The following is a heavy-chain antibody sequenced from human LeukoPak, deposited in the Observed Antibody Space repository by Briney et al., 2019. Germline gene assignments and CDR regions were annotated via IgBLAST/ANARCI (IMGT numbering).Heavy chain of an antibody. D-gene: IGHD3-10*01. J-gene: IGHJ4*02. CDR3: ASSRVYGSHDY. CDR1: GFTFSSYP. V-gene: IGHV3-23*01. CDR2: ISGDGKRT. Sequence: GGSLRLSCAASGFTFSSYPMYWVRHAPGKGLEWVSAISGDGKRTYYAESMKGRFTLSRDNSKDTLYLQMNSLRAEDTAVYYCASSRVYGSHDYWGQGTLVTVSS.